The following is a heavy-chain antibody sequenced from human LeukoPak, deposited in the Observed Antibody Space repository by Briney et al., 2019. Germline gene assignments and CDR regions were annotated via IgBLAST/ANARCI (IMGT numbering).Heavy chain of an antibody. V-gene: IGHV1-24*01. D-gene: IGHD4-17*01. CDR2: FDREDGKR. J-gene: IGHJ6*02. CDR3: AIGRTTAKRRGHYGMDV. CDR1: GYTLTELS. Sequence: ASVTVSCKVSGYTLTELSIHWVRQAPGKGLEWMGGFDREDGKRIYARKFQGRVTMTEDTSTDTAYMEVSSLRSEDTAVYYCAIGRTTAKRRGHYGMDVWGRGTTVTVS.